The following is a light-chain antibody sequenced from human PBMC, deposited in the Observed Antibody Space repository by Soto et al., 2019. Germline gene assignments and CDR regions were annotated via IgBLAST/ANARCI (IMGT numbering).Light chain of an antibody. CDR2: DVT. J-gene: IGLJ1*01. CDR1: SSDVGGYDY. Sequence: SVLTQPASVSRSPGQSIAISCTGTSSDVGGYDYVSWYQQHPGKAPKLMIYDVTDRPSGVSNRFSGSKSGNTASLTISGIQAEDEAEYYCISYTSSSLYVFGTRTKVTVL. CDR3: ISYTSSSLYV. V-gene: IGLV2-14*01.